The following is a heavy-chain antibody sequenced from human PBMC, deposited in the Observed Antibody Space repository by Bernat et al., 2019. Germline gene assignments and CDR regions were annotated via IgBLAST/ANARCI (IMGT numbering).Heavy chain of an antibody. CDR2: ISGSGGST. J-gene: IGHJ4*01. V-gene: IGHV3-23*01. Sequence: GFTFSSYAMSWVRQAPGKGLEWVSAISGSGGSTYYADSVKGRFTISSDNSKNTLYLQMNSLRAEDTAVYYWAKDPSYSKNGYYDDSSGYYQKPYWG. CDR1: GFTFSSYA. D-gene: IGHD3-22*01. CDR3: AKDPSYSKNGYYDDSSGYYQKPY.